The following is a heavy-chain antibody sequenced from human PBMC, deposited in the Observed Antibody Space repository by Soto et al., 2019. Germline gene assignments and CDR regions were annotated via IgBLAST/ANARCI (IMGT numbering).Heavy chain of an antibody. D-gene: IGHD2-15*01. CDR3: VRGGGGGLFDP. V-gene: IGHV3-11*06. CDR2: ISPGSRYP. Sequence: PGGSLRLSCAGPVFTVGDSYMSWIRQAPGKGLEWLSYISPGSRYPAYADSVKGRFTISRDNAKRSLYLQMMSLTAEDTAIYYCVRGGGGGLFDPWGQGTMVTVSS. CDR1: VFTVGDSY. J-gene: IGHJ5*02.